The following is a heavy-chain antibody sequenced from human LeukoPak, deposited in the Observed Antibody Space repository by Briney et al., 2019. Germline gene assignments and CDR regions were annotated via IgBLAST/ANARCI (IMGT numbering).Heavy chain of an antibody. CDR2: ISGSGGST. CDR1: GFTFSSYA. Sequence: GGSLRLSCAASGFTFSSYAMSWVRQAPGKGLQWVSGISGSGGSTYHADSVKGRFTISRDNSKNTLYLQMNSLRAEDTAVYYCAKGTTVTIRGVFDYWGQGTLVTVSS. V-gene: IGHV3-23*01. J-gene: IGHJ4*02. D-gene: IGHD4-17*01. CDR3: AKGTTVTIRGVFDY.